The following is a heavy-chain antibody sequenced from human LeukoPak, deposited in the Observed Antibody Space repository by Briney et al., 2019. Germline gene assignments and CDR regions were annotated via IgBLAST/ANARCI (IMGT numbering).Heavy chain of an antibody. D-gene: IGHD1-1*01. CDR1: GFTFSSYS. V-gene: IGHV3-21*01. J-gene: IGHJ1*01. Sequence: GGSLRLSCAASGFTFSSYSMNWVRQAPGEGLEWVSSISRRSRHVYYAGSVKGRFTISRDNAWNSLYLQMNSLRAEDMAVYFCVRDLLGSGSTTAYLHHWGQGTLVTVSS. CDR3: VRDLLGSGSTTAYLHH. CDR2: ISRRSRHV.